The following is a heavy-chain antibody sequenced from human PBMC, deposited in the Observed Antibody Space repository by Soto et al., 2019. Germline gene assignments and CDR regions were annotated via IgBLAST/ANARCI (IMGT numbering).Heavy chain of an antibody. Sequence: PSETLSLTCTVSGGSISSGGYYWSWIRQHPGKGLEWIGYIYYSGSTYYNPSLKSRVTISVDTSKNQFSLKLSSVTAADTAVYYCARGMAYYGSGSSNWFDPWGQGTLVTV. V-gene: IGHV4-31*03. D-gene: IGHD3-10*01. J-gene: IGHJ5*02. CDR2: IYYSGST. CDR1: GGSISSGGYY. CDR3: ARGMAYYGSGSSNWFDP.